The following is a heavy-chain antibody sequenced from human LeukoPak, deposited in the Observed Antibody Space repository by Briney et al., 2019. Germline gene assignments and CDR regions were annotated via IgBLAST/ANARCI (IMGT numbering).Heavy chain of an antibody. Sequence: GGSLRLSCAASGFTFSSYNMNWVRQAPGKGLEWVSSISSGPTYIYYADSVKGRFTISRDNSKNSLYLRMNSLRAEDTAVYYCAREQTYCSSPSCYSDYWGQGTLVTVSS. CDR1: GFTFSSYN. V-gene: IGHV3-21*01. J-gene: IGHJ4*02. CDR2: ISSGPTYI. CDR3: AREQTYCSSPSCYSDY. D-gene: IGHD2-2*01.